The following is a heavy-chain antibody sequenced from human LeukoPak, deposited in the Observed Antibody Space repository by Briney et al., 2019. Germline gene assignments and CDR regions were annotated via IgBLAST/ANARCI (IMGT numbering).Heavy chain of an antibody. Sequence: GGSLSLSCAASGFTFSNYAMSWVRQPPGKGLEWVSSICCSGGSTYYAASMKGRFTISRDNSKNTLYLQMTILSAEDTALYYCAKADGVAVVAAKYFDYWGQGTLVTVSS. CDR1: GFTFSNYA. D-gene: IGHD2-15*01. CDR3: AKADGVAVVAAKYFDY. CDR2: ICCSGGST. J-gene: IGHJ4*02. V-gene: IGHV3-23*01.